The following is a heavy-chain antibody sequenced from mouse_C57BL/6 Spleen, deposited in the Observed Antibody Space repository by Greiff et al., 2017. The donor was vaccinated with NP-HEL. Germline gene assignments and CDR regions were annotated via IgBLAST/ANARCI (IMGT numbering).Heavy chain of an antibody. CDR1: GFTFSSYA. J-gene: IGHJ4*01. D-gene: IGHD1-1*02. CDR3: TSDKGSYDYYAMDY. CDR2: ISSGGDYI. Sequence: EVKLVESGEGLVKPGGSLKLSCAASGFTFSSYAMSWVRQTPEKRLEWVAYISSGGDYIYYADTVKGRFTISRDNARNTLYLQMSSLKSEDTAMYYCTSDKGSYDYYAMDYWGQGTSVTVSS. V-gene: IGHV5-9-1*02.